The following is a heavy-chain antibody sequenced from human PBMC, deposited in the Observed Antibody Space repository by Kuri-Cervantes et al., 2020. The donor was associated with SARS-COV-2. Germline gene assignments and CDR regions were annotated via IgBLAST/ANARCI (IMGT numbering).Heavy chain of an antibody. Sequence: GGSLRLSCAASGFTFSHFALFWVRQAPGKGLEWVAVISYDGNNKYYSDSVMGRFTTSRDDSTNTVYLQMNSLRSEDTAMYYCAKDRVGVQDFWGQGTLVTVSS. D-gene: IGHD2-21*01. J-gene: IGHJ4*02. CDR3: AKDRVGVQDF. CDR1: GFTFSHFA. V-gene: IGHV3-30*18. CDR2: ISYDGNNK.